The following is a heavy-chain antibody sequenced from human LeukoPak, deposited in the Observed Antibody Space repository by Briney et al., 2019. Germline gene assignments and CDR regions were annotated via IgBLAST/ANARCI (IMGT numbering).Heavy chain of an antibody. Sequence: GGSLRLSSAASGFTFSTYSMSWVRQAPGKGLEWVSAIRGGAENTYYADSVRGRFTISRDNYKDTLTLQMNSLRAEDTAIYYCAILSWDGRGTFSWGQGTLVTVSS. J-gene: IGHJ5*02. V-gene: IGHV3-23*01. CDR2: IRGGAENT. CDR1: GFTFSTYS. CDR3: AILSWDGRGTFS. D-gene: IGHD2/OR15-2a*01.